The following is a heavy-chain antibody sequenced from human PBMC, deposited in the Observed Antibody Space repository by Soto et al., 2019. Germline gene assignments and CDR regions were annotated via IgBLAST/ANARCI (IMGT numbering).Heavy chain of an antibody. CDR1: GGTFSSYA. CDR2: IIPIFGTA. Sequence: ASVKVSCKASGGTFSSYAISWVRQAPGQGLEWMGGIIPIFGTANYAQKFQGRVTITADESTSTAYMELSSLRSEDTAVYYCARGEYSSSYYYGMDVWGQGTTVTVSS. D-gene: IGHD6-6*01. CDR3: ARGEYSSSYYYGMDV. V-gene: IGHV1-69*13. J-gene: IGHJ6*02.